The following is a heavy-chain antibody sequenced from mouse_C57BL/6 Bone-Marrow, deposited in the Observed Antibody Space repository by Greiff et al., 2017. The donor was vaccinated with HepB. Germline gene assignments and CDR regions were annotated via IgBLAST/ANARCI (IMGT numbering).Heavy chain of an antibody. J-gene: IGHJ1*03. Sequence: QVQLQQPGAELVRPGSSVKLSCKASGYTFTSYWMHWVKQRPIQGLEWIGNIDPSDSETHYNQKFKDKATLTVDKSSSTAYMQLSSLTSEDSAVYYCARAYYSKPLPFVWGTGTTVTVSS. CDR2: IDPSDSET. CDR3: ARAYYSKPLPFV. CDR1: GYTFTSYW. D-gene: IGHD2-5*01. V-gene: IGHV1-52*01.